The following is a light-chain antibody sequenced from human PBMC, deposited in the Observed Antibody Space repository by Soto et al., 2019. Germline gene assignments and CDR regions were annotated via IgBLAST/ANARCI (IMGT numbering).Light chain of an antibody. J-gene: IGLJ3*02. Sequence: PSLTQPASGCGSPGHYITISCNGTRSDVDIYNYVSWYQHHPGKAPKLIICEVYNRPSGVSNRFSGSKSYNTATLTISGLRPEDEADYYCTSFTTSKIWVLGGGAK. CDR1: RSDVDIYNY. CDR2: EVY. V-gene: IGLV2-14*01. CDR3: TSFTTSKIWV.